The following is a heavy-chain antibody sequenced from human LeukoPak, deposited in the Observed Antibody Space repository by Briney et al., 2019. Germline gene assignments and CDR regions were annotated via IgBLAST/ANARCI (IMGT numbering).Heavy chain of an antibody. J-gene: IGHJ4*02. CDR2: ISSSGSTI. CDR1: GFTFSDYY. V-gene: IGHV3-11*01. Sequence: GGSLRLSCAASGFTFSDYYMSWIRQAPGKGLEWVSYISSSGSTIYYADSVKGRFTISRDNAKNSLYLQMNSLRAEDTAVYYCARLGIAVAGTRGLRGDFDYWGQGTLVTVSS. CDR3: ARLGIAVAGTRGLRGDFDY. D-gene: IGHD6-19*01.